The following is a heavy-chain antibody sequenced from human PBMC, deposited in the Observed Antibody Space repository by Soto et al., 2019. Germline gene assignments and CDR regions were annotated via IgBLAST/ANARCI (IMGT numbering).Heavy chain of an antibody. CDR3: ERGARFWEWLGGGMDG. CDR1: GGSISSYY. V-gene: IGHV4-4*07. Sequence: QVQLQESGPGLVKPSETLSLTCTVSGGSISSYYWSWIRQPAGKGLEWIGRIYTSGSTNYNPSLKRRVTASVDRAENQWSLKRSSVTAAGTAVDYWERGARFWEWLGGGMDGWGRGTTVTVSS. D-gene: IGHD3-3*01. J-gene: IGHJ6*02. CDR2: IYTSGST.